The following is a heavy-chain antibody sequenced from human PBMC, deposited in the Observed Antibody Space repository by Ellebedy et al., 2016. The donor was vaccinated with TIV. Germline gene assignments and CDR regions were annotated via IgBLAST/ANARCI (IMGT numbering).Heavy chain of an antibody. Sequence: GESLKISCAASGFTFSDYYMNWIRQAPGKGLALVSFISSSCNSIYYAHSVKGRFTISRDNAKNSLYLQMNSLRDEDTAVYYCARVGSASLLSYYGMDVWGQGTTVTVSS. D-gene: IGHD6-6*01. CDR3: ARVGSASLLSYYGMDV. CDR2: ISSSCNSI. V-gene: IGHV3-11*04. CDR1: GFTFSDYY. J-gene: IGHJ6*02.